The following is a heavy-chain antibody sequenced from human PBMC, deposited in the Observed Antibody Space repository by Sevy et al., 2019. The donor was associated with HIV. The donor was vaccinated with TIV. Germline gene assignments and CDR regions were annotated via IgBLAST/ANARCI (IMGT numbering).Heavy chain of an antibody. D-gene: IGHD7-27*01. CDR3: ASSNWVTATNGFSKLNYFDY. J-gene: IGHJ4*02. V-gene: IGHV4-4*07. Sequence: SETLSLTCTVSGDSFSSYFWAWIRQPAGKGLEWIGRINTTGSTNYNPSLKSRVTMSVDTSKSQFSLKVTSLNAADTAIYFCASSNWVTATNGFSKLNYFDYWGQGSLVTVSS. CDR2: INTTGST. CDR1: GDSFSSYF.